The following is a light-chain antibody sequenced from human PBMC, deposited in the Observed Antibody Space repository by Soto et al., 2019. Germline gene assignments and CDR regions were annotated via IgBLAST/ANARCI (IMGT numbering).Light chain of an antibody. Sequence: QSALTQPASVSGSPGQSITISCTGTSTDVGANNYVSWYHQHPGRAPKVMIYDVTNRPSGVSSRFSGSKSGNTASLTISGLQAEDEADYYCYSHLDATKGVFGGGTKLTVL. V-gene: IGLV2-14*01. CDR2: DVT. CDR3: YSHLDATKGV. CDR1: STDVGANNY. J-gene: IGLJ2*01.